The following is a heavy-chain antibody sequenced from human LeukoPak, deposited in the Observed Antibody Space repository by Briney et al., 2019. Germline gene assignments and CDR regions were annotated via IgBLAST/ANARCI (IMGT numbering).Heavy chain of an antibody. CDR1: GGSISSGSYY. D-gene: IGHD1-26*01. V-gene: IGHV4-61*02. J-gene: IGHJ5*02. Sequence: PSETLSLTCTVSGGSISSGSYYWSWIRRPAGKGLEWVGRIYTSGSTNYTPYLKRRVTISVATSKHQFSLKLSSVTAADTAVYSCARGTLVGATAWFDPWGQGTLVTVSS. CDR2: IYTSGST. CDR3: ARGTLVGATAWFDP.